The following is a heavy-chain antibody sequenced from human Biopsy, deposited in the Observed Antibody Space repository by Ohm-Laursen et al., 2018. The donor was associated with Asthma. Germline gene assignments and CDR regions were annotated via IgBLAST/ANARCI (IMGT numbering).Heavy chain of an antibody. CDR2: ITPIFGPT. J-gene: IGHJ4*02. CDR1: GGTFSSNS. D-gene: IGHD2-2*01. CDR3: ARGPEYVRSSGALDY. Sequence: SSVKVSCNASGGTFSSNSINWVRQAPGQGLEWMGRITPIFGPTNYAQKFQGRVTISADDSTSTAYMELSSLSSEDTALYYCARGPEYVRSSGALDYWGQGTLVTVSS. V-gene: IGHV1-69*15.